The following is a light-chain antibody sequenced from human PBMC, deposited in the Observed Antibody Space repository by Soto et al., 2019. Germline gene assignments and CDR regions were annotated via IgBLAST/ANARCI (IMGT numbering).Light chain of an antibody. Sequence: QSVLTQPASVSGSPGQSITISCTGTSSDVGSYNLVSWYQHRPGKAPKLMIYEVSKRPSGVSNRFSGSKSGNTASLTISGLQAEDEADYYCCSYAGSSTFPYVFGTGTKLTAL. CDR1: SSDVGSYNL. V-gene: IGLV2-23*02. J-gene: IGLJ1*01. CDR3: CSYAGSSTFPYV. CDR2: EVS.